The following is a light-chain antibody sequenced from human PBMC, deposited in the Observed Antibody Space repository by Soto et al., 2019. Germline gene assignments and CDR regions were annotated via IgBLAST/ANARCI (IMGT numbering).Light chain of an antibody. Sequence: QSALTQPASVSGSPGQSITISCTGTSSDVGGYNYVSWYQQHPDKAPKLLISEVSNRPSGVSNRFSGSKSGNTASLTISGLQTEDEADYYCSSYRSTSNYVFGSGTQLTVL. V-gene: IGLV2-14*01. CDR2: EVS. CDR3: SSYRSTSNYV. CDR1: SSDVGGYNY. J-gene: IGLJ1*01.